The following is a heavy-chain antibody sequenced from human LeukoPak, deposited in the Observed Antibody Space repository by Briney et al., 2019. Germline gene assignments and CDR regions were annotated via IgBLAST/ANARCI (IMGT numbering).Heavy chain of an antibody. CDR1: GYTFTSYY. J-gene: IGHJ4*02. V-gene: IGHV1-46*01. CDR3: ARDCSSTSCYRYYDY. D-gene: IGHD2-2*01. Sequence: ASVKVSCKASGYTFTSYYMHWVRQAPGQGLEWMGIINPSGGSTNYAQKFQGRVTMTRDMSTSTVYMELSSLRSEDTAVYYCARDCSSTSCYRYYDYWGQGTLVTVSS. CDR2: INPSGGST.